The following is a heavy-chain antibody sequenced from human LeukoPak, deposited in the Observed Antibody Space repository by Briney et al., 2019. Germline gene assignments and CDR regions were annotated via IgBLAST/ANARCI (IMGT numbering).Heavy chain of an antibody. J-gene: IGHJ4*02. CDR2: ISAYFGNT. V-gene: IGHV1-18*01. CDR1: GYTFSSFG. Sequence: GASVKVSCKASGYTFSSFGISWVRQAPGQGLEWMGWISAYFGNTKYAKKFQGRVTMTKDTSTSTTYMELRSLRSDDTAVYYCVDGGGGTYFYNYWGQGTLVTVSS. CDR3: VDGGGGTYFYNY. D-gene: IGHD1-26*01.